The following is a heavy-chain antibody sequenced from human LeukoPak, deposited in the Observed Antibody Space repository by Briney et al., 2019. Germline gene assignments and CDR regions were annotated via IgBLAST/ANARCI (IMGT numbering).Heavy chain of an antibody. J-gene: IGHJ4*02. CDR3: TRGGLYYYDSSGYYVFDY. D-gene: IGHD3-22*01. Sequence: SGTLSLTCAVSGASVTTSLRCNWVRQSPGKGLEWIGYIYYSGSTYYNPSLKSRVTISVDTSKNQFSLKLSSVTAADTAVYYCTRGGLYYYDSSGYYVFDYWGQGTLVTVSS. CDR1: GASVTTSLR. V-gene: IGHV4-31*11. CDR2: IYYSGST.